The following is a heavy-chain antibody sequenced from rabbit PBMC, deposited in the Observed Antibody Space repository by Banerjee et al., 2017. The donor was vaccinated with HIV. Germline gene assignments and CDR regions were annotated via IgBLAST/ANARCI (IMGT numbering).Heavy chain of an antibody. CDR3: ARMGDYTYDDYYFNL. Sequence: QSLEESGGDLVKPGASLTLTCTASGFSFSSSYYMCWVRQAPGKGLEWIACIYAGSSGSTYYASWAKGRFTISKTSSTTVTLQMTSLTAADTATYFCARMGDYTYDDYYFNLWGQGTLVTVS. D-gene: IGHD2-1*01. V-gene: IGHV1S40*01. CDR1: GFSFSSSYY. J-gene: IGHJ4*01. CDR2: IYAGSSGST.